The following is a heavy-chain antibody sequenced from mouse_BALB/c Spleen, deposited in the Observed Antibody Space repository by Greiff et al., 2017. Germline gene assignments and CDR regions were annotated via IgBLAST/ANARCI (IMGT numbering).Heavy chain of an antibody. Sequence: EVQVVESGGGLVKPGGSLKLSCAASGFTFSDYYMYWVRQTPEKRLEWVATISDGGSYTYYPDSVKGRFTISRDNAKNNLYLQMSSLKSEDTAMYYCASLIWYFDVWGAGTTVTVSS. CDR3: ASLIWYFDV. CDR1: GFTFSDYY. V-gene: IGHV5-4*02. J-gene: IGHJ1*01. CDR2: ISDGGSYT.